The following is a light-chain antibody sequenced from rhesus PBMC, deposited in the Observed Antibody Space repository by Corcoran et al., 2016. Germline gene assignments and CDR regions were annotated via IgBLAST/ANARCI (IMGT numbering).Light chain of an antibody. CDR1: QSLLDSEDGNTY. V-gene: IGKV2-104*02. Sequence: DIVMTQTPLSLSVTPGEPASISCRSSQSLLDSEDGNTYLDWYLPKSGQSPQLLIYEVSNRACGAPDRFSGSGSETDFTLKISRVEADDVGVYYCMQPLEFPYSFGQGTKVEIK. CDR2: EVS. J-gene: IGKJ2*01. CDR3: MQPLEFPYS.